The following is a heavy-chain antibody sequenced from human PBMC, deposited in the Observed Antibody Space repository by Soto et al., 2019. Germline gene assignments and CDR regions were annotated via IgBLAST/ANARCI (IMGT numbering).Heavy chain of an antibody. V-gene: IGHV1-2*04. D-gene: IGHD3-10*01. CDR2: INPNSGGT. CDR3: ASGITMVRGVLLDAFDI. J-gene: IGHJ3*02. Sequence: QVQLVQSGAEVKKPGASVKVSCKASGYTFTGYYMHWVRQAPGQGLEWMGWINPNSGGTNYAQKFQGWVTMTRDTSISTAYLELSRLISDDTAVYYCASGITMVRGVLLDAFDIWGQGTMVTVSS. CDR1: GYTFTGYY.